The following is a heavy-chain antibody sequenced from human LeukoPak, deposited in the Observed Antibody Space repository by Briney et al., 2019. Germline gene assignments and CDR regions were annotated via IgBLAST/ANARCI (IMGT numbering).Heavy chain of an antibody. Sequence: GGSLRLSCAASGFTFNNYAMSWVRQAPGKGLEWVSAISDNGGDTKYADSVKGRFTISRDNSKNTLYLQMNSLRVEDTAIYYCAKEVDYYDSSGYYTYWGQGTLVTVSS. D-gene: IGHD3-22*01. CDR2: ISDNGGDT. CDR3: AKEVDYYDSSGYYTY. J-gene: IGHJ4*02. V-gene: IGHV3-23*01. CDR1: GFTFNNYA.